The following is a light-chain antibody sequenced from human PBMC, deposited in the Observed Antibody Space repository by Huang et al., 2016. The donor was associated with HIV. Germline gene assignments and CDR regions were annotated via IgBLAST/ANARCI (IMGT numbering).Light chain of an antibody. CDR3: QQYNSFPWT. Sequence: DIQMTQSSFTLSASVGDRVTIACRASQSSSTWLAWYQQKPGRAPNLLIYEASTLESGVPSRFSGGGSGTDFTLTISSRQPDDLATYYCQQYNSFPWTFGQGTKV. V-gene: IGKV1-5*03. CDR1: QSSSTW. CDR2: EAS. J-gene: IGKJ1*01.